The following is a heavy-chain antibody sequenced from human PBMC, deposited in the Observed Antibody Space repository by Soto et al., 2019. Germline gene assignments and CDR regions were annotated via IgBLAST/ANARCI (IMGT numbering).Heavy chain of an antibody. CDR2: ISGSGGST. D-gene: IGHD6-13*01. CDR3: AKVRNLGIAEFAY. V-gene: IGHV3-23*01. CDR1: GFTFSSYA. J-gene: IGHJ4*02. Sequence: PGGSLRLSCAASGFTFSSYAMSWVRQAPGKGLEWVSAISGSGGSTYYADSVKGRFTISRDNSKNTLYLQTNSLRAEDTAVYYCAKVRNLGIAEFAYWGQGTLVTVSS.